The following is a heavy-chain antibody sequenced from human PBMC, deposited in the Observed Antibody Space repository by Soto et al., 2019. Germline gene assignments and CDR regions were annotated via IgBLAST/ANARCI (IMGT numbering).Heavy chain of an antibody. CDR1: GFTFSHYW. D-gene: IGHD2-15*01. V-gene: IGHV3-74*01. CDR3: ARADCVGGTCYSLAGSFYYYMDV. Sequence: EVQLVESGGGLVQPGGSLRLSCAASGFTFSHYWMYWVRQAPGKGLVWVSRINSDGSVSSYADSVKGRLTISRDNVKNTLYLQMDSLRAEDTAVYYCARADCVGGTCYSLAGSFYYYMDVWGKGTTVTVFS. J-gene: IGHJ6*03. CDR2: INSDGSVS.